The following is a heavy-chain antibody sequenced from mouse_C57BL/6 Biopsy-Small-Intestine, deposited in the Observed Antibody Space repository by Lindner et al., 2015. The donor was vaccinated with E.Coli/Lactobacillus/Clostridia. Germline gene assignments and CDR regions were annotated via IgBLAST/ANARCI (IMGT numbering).Heavy chain of an antibody. Sequence: VQLQESGAELVRPGASVKLSCTASGFNIKDDYMHWVKQRPEQGLEWIGWIDPENGDTEYASKFQGKATITADTSSNTAYLQFSSLTSEDTAVYYCTTDFYGSSHWYFDVWGTGTTVTVSS. D-gene: IGHD1-1*01. CDR1: GFNIKDDY. V-gene: IGHV14-4*01. CDR2: IDPENGDT. CDR3: TTDFYGSSHWYFDV. J-gene: IGHJ1*03.